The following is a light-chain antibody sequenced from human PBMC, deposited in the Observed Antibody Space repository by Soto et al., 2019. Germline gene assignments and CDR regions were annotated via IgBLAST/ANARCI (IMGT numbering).Light chain of an antibody. CDR3: QQGHNWPLT. J-gene: IGKJ2*01. V-gene: IGKV3-15*01. Sequence: EIVMTQSPATLSLSPGERAALSCRPSQSINSELPWYQQKPGQPPRLLIYGASTRATGVPARFTGSESGSEFTLTISGLQSEDFAVYYCQQGHNWPLTFGQGTRLEI. CDR1: QSINSE. CDR2: GAS.